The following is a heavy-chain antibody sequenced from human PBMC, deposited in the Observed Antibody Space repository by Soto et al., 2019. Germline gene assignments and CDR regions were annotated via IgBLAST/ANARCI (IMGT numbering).Heavy chain of an antibody. CDR3: AKDSGLYYDTSGYYGFFDY. CDR1: GFTVSISY. CDR2: IYRDGST. D-gene: IGHD3-22*01. Sequence: GGSLRLSCAASGFTVSISYMSWVRQAPGKGLEWVSTIYRDGSTYYADSVEGRFTISRDNSKNTLYLQMNSLRAEDTATYYCAKDSGLYYDTSGYYGFFDYWGQGTPVTVSS. V-gene: IGHV3-53*01. J-gene: IGHJ4*02.